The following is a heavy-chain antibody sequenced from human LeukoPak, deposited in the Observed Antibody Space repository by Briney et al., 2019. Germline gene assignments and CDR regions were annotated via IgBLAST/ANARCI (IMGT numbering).Heavy chain of an antibody. J-gene: IGHJ5*02. CDR2: IKQDGSEK. CDR1: GFTFSSYW. CDR3: AKDSTSGYYGSGSYDP. D-gene: IGHD3-10*01. Sequence: GGSLRLSCAASGFTFSSYWMSWVRQAPGKGLEWVANIKQDGSEKYYVDSVKGRFTISRDNAKNSLYLQMNSLRAEDTALYYCAKDSTSGYYGSGSYDPWGQGTLVTVSS. V-gene: IGHV3-7*03.